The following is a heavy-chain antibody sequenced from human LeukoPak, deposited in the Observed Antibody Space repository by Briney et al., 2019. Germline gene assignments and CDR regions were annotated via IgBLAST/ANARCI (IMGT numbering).Heavy chain of an antibody. CDR2: ISGSGGST. CDR1: GFTFSSDA. V-gene: IGHV3-23*01. Sequence: GGSLRLSCAASGFTFSSDAMSWVHQAPGKGLEWISAISGSGGSTYYADSVKGRFTISRDNSKNTLYLQMNSLRAEDTAVYYCAKRQQLTYYDILDYWGQGTLVTVSS. D-gene: IGHD3-9*01. J-gene: IGHJ4*02. CDR3: AKRQQLTYYDILDY.